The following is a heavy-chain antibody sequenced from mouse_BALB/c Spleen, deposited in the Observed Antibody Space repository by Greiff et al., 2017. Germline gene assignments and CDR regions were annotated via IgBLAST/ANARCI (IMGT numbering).Heavy chain of an antibody. V-gene: IGHV14-4*02. D-gene: IGHD2-3*01. CDR2: IDPENGDT. CDR1: GFNIKDYY. J-gene: IGHJ2*01. CDR3: NGNYDGYGFDY. Sequence: VQLQQSGAELVRSGASVKLSCTASGFNIKDYYMHWVKQRPEQGLEWIGWIDPENGDTEYAPKFQGKATMTADTSSNTAYLQLSSLTSEDTAVYYCNGNYDGYGFDYWGQGTTLTVSS.